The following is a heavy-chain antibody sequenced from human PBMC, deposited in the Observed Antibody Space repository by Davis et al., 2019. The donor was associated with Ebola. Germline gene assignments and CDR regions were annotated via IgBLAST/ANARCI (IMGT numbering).Heavy chain of an antibody. CDR3: AREKRGYCSSTSCYDWFDP. J-gene: IGHJ5*02. V-gene: IGHV1-18*01. Sequence: ASVKVSCKASGYTFTSYGITWVRQAPGQGLEWMGWISAYNGNTNYAQKLQGRVTMTTDTSTSTAYMELRSLRSDDTAVYYCAREKRGYCSSTSCYDWFDPWGQGTLVTVSS. CDR2: ISAYNGNT. D-gene: IGHD2-2*01. CDR1: GYTFTSYG.